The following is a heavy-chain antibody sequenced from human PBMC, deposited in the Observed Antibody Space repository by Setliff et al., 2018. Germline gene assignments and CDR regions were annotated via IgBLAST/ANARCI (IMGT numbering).Heavy chain of an antibody. CDR2: IRSKAYGGTT. CDR1: GVTFGDYP. CDR3: TREASVDFWSGYPYYYYMDV. J-gene: IGHJ6*03. Sequence: GGSLRLSCTTSGVTFGDYPMSWVRQAPGKGLEWVGFIRSKAYGGTTEYAASVKGRFTISRDDSKSIAYLQMNSLKTEDTAVYYCTREASVDFWSGYPYYYYMDVWGKGTTVTVSS. D-gene: IGHD3-3*01. V-gene: IGHV3-49*04.